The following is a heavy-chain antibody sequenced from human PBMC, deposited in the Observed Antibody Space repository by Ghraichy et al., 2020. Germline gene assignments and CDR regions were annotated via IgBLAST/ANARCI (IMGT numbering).Heavy chain of an antibody. CDR2: ISSDGRST. J-gene: IGHJ4*02. V-gene: IGHV3-64*02. CDR3: ARDRNSNYYDY. Sequence: LTCAGSGFTFSSFVMHWVRQAPRRGLEYVSAISSDGRSTYYADSVKGRFTISRDTSKNMLYLQMGSLRPEDTAVYYCARDRNSNYYDYWGQGTQVTVSA. D-gene: IGHD2/OR15-2a*01. CDR1: GFTFSSFV.